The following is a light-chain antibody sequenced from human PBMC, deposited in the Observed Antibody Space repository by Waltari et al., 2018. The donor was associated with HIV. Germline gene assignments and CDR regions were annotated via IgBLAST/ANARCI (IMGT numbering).Light chain of an antibody. J-gene: IGKJ2*01. V-gene: IGKV1-12*01. CDR2: DAS. CDR3: QQANSFPHT. CDR1: QFISTS. Sequence: DIQMTQSPSSMSESVGDEVTITCRATQFISTSLAWYQQRPNRAPKLLIFDASRLQSGAPSRFSGRGSGTQFTLTINSLQPEDVATYYCQQANSFPHTFGQGT.